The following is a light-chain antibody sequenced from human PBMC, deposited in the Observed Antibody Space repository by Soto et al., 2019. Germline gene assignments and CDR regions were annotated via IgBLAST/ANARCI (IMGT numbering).Light chain of an antibody. V-gene: IGKV3-15*01. J-gene: IGKJ1*01. CDR2: GAS. CDR1: QSVSSN. CDR3: QQYNNWPRWT. Sequence: EIVMTQSPATLSVSPGERATLSCRASQSVSSNLAWYQQKPGQAPRLLIYGASTRVTGIPARFSGSGSGTEFTLTISSLQSEDFAVYYCQQYNNWPRWTFGQGTKVDIX.